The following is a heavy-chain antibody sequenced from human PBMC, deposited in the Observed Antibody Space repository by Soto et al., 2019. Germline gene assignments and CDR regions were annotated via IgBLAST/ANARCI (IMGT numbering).Heavy chain of an antibody. D-gene: IGHD3-16*02. Sequence: GSLRLSCAASGFTVSSNYMSWVRQAPGKGLEWVAVIWYDGSKNYYIDSVKGRFTVSRDHSKNTLYLQIKSLRAEDTAVYYCARDSLNWAFVQQRAPGVISDEFDMWGLGTKVNVSS. CDR1: GFTVSSNY. V-gene: IGHV3-33*08. CDR2: IWYDGSKN. CDR3: ARDSLNWAFVQQRAPGVISDEFDM. J-gene: IGHJ3*02.